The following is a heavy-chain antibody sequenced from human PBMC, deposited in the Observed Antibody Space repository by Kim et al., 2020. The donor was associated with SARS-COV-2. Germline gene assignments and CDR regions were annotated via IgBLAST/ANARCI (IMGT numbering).Heavy chain of an antibody. Sequence: GGSLRLSCAASGFSFSDYYMNWIRQAPGKELEWVAYINSDGSSTEYAASVNGRFTISRDNAKMSLSLQLNRLTPEDTAVYSCVRVPASWGPGTLVPVSS. J-gene: IGHJ5*01. CDR1: GFSFSDYY. V-gene: IGHV3-11*01. CDR2: INSDGSST. CDR3: VRVPAS.